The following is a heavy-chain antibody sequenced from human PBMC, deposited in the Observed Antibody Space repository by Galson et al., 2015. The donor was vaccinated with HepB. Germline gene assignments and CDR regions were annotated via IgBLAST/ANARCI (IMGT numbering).Heavy chain of an antibody. CDR2: IIPILGIA. Sequence: SVTVSCKASGGTFSSYTISWVRQAPGQGLEWMGRIIPILGIANYAQKFQGRVTITADKSTSTAYMELSSLRSEDTAVYYCARETGNSIAVAFDYWGQGTLVTVSS. J-gene: IGHJ4*02. CDR3: ARETGNSIAVAFDY. D-gene: IGHD6-19*01. CDR1: GGTFSSYT. V-gene: IGHV1-69*04.